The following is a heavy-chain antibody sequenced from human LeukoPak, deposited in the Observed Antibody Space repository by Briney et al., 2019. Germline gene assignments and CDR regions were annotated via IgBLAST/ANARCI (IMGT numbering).Heavy chain of an antibody. V-gene: IGHV4-34*01. CDR1: GGSFSGYY. D-gene: IGHD1-14*01. CDR2: INHSGST. Sequence: SETLSLTCAVYGGSFSGYYWSWIRQPPGKGLEWIGEINHSGSTNYNPSLKSRVTISVDTSKNQFSLKLSSVTAADTAVYYCARVGHSGQRVHRYYYYYYMDVWAKGPRSPSP. J-gene: IGHJ6*03. CDR3: ARVGHSGQRVHRYYYYYYMDV.